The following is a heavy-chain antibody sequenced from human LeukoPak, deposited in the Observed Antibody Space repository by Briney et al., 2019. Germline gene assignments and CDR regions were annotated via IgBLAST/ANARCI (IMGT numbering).Heavy chain of an antibody. J-gene: IGHJ6*03. CDR1: GYTFTYYY. CDR3: ARDQEEGAAPQHYYYMDV. V-gene: IGHV1-2*02. D-gene: IGHD6-6*01. CDR2: INTYSGDT. Sequence: GASVKVSCKASGYTFTYYYIHWLRQAPGQGLEWMGWINTYSGDTNYAQKFQGRVTMTRDTSISTACMELSRLRSDDTAVYYCARDQEEGAAPQHYYYMDVWGKGTTVTVSS.